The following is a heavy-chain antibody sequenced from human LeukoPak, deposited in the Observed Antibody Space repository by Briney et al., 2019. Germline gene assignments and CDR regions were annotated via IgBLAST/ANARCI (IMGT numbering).Heavy chain of an antibody. CDR3: ARRLGGFGDYGWYFDL. CDR1: GFTFSSYW. D-gene: IGHD4-17*01. V-gene: IGHV3-7*01. CDR2: IKQDGGEK. Sequence: GGSLRLSCAASGFTFSSYWMNWVRQAPGKGLEWVANIKQDGGEKYYVDSVKGRFTISRDNTKNSLYLQIDSLRAEDTAVYYCARRLGGFGDYGWYFDLWGRGTLVTVSS. J-gene: IGHJ2*01.